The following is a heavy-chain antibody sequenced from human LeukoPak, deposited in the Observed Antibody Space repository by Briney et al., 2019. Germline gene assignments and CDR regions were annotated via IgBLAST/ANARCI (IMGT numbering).Heavy chain of an antibody. CDR3: AREGYSQGYYMDV. D-gene: IGHD5-24*01. CDR1: GASINSGSFY. J-gene: IGHJ6*03. CDR2: LYTSGST. Sequence: PSETLSLTFTVSGASINSGSFYWVWIRQTAGKGLEWIGRLYTSGSTKINPSLRSRVSISADTSKKQFSLNLTSATAADTAVYYCAREGYSQGYYMDVWGKGTTVTVSS. V-gene: IGHV4-61*02.